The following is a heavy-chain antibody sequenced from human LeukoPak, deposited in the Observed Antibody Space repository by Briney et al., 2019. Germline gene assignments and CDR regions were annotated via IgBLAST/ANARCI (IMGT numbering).Heavy chain of an antibody. CDR3: AKRGTGGYGSGTYYIDY. D-gene: IGHD3-10*01. V-gene: IGHV3-30*18. Sequence: PGRSLRLSCAASGFTFSTYGMHWVRQAPGKGLEWVAIISYDGSNQYYADSVKGRFTISRDNSKNTQYLQMNSLRAEDTAIYYCAKRGTGGYGSGTYYIDYWGQGTLVTVSS. CDR2: ISYDGSNQ. CDR1: GFTFSTYG. J-gene: IGHJ4*02.